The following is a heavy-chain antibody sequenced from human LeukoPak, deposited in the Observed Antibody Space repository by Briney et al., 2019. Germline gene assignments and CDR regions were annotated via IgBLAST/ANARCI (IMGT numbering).Heavy chain of an antibody. CDR2: IYHSVST. V-gene: IGHV4-30-2*01. CDR1: GGSISSGGYS. CDR3: ARARLSGWAFDY. D-gene: IGHD6-19*01. Sequence: SQTLSLTCAVSGGSISSGGYSWSWIRQPPGKGLEWIGYIYHSVSTYYNPSLKSRVTISVDRSKNQFSLKLSSVTAADTAVYYCARARLSGWAFDYWGQGTLVTVSS. J-gene: IGHJ4*02.